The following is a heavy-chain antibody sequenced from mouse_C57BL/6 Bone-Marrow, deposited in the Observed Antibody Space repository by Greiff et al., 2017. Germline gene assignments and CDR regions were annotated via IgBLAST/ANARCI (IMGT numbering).Heavy chain of an antibody. J-gene: IGHJ3*01. CDR1: GYSFTSYW. CDR3: ARGYGNYPAWFAY. CDR2: IPPNSGST. D-gene: IGHD2-10*02. V-gene: IGHV1-64*01. Sequence: VQLQPPGAELVTPGASVQLSCKASGYSFTSYWMHWVKQRPEQGLGWIGIIPPNSGSTNYKEKFKSKATLTVDKSSSTAYMQLSSLTSEDSAVYYCARGYGNYPAWFAYWGQGTLVTVSA.